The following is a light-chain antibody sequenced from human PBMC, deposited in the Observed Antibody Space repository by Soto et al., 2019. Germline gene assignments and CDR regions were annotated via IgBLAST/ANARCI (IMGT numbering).Light chain of an antibody. CDR3: QQYGNLIT. CDR1: QSVSSSY. J-gene: IGKJ5*01. CDR2: GAS. Sequence: EIMLTQSAGTLTFSPGDIATLSCRASQSVSSSYLAWFRQKPGQAPRLLIYGASSRATGIPDRFSGSGSGTDFTLTISRLEPEDFAVYYCQQYGNLITFGQGTRLEI. V-gene: IGKV3-20*01.